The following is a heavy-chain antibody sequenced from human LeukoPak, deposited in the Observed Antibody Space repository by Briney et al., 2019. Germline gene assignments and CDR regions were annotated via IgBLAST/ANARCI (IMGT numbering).Heavy chain of an antibody. V-gene: IGHV3-66*01. CDR2: IYSGGST. CDR3: ARCFGEDGWFDP. CDR1: GFTVRNNY. D-gene: IGHD3-10*01. Sequence: GGSLRLSCAASGFTVRNNYMSWVRQAPGKGLEWVSLIYSGGSTYYADSVKGRFTISRDNSKNTLYLQMNSLRAEDTALYYCARCFGEDGWFDPWGQGTLVTVSS. J-gene: IGHJ5*02.